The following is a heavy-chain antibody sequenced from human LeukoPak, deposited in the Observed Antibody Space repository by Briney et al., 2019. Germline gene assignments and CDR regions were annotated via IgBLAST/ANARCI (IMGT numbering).Heavy chain of an antibody. CDR2: INPSGGST. Sequence: VASVKVSCKASGYTFTSYYMHWVRQAPGQGLEWMGIINPSGGSTSYAQKSQGRVTMTRDTSTSTVYMELSSLRSEDTAVYYCARRGITMVRGVIITSYYYYMDVWGKGTTVTVSS. CDR3: ARRGITMVRGVIITSYYYYMDV. CDR1: GYTFTSYY. V-gene: IGHV1-46*01. D-gene: IGHD3-10*01. J-gene: IGHJ6*03.